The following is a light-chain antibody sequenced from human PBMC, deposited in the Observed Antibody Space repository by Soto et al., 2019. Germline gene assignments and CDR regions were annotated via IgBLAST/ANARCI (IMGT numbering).Light chain of an antibody. CDR3: SSYTSSSTLYV. Sequence: QSALTQPASASGSPRQSITISCTGASSDVGGYTYVSWYQHHPGKAPKLIIYEVNNRPSGVSHRFSGSKSGNTASLTISGLQAEDEADYYCSSYTSSSTLYVFGTGTKVTVL. V-gene: IGLV2-14*01. CDR1: SSDVGGYTY. CDR2: EVN. J-gene: IGLJ1*01.